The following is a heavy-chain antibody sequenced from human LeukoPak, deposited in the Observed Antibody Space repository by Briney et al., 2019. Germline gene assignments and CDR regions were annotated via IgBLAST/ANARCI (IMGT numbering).Heavy chain of an antibody. V-gene: IGHV3-11*04. J-gene: IGHJ4*02. Sequence: PGGSLRLSCAASGFTFSDYYMSWIRQAPGKGLEWVSYISSSGSTIYYADSVKGRFTISRDNAKNSLYLQMNSLRAEDTAVYYCAKDRGFGVFFQYYFDYWGQGTLVTVSS. CDR1: GFTFSDYY. CDR2: ISSSGSTI. CDR3: AKDRGFGVFFQYYFDY. D-gene: IGHD3-10*01.